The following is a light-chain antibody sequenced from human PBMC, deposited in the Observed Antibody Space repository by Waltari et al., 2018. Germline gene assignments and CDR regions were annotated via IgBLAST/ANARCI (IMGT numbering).Light chain of an antibody. J-gene: IGLJ3*02. CDR3: ETWDSDTWV. Sequence: QPVLTQSSSASASLGSSVKLTCPLSGGHRHYIIALHQQQPGKAPRYLMKIEVSGNFKKGSGVPDRFSGSSSGADRHLTISSLHSEDEADYFCETWDSDTWVFGGGTTVTV. CDR2: IEVSGNF. CDR1: GGHRHYI. V-gene: IGLV4-60*03.